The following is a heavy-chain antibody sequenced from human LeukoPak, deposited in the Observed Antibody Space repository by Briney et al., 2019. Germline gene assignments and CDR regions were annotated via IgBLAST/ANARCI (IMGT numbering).Heavy chain of an antibody. D-gene: IGHD2-2*01. V-gene: IGHV3-9*01. CDR1: GFTFDDYA. Sequence: GGSLRLSCAASGFTFDDYAMHWVRQAPGKGLEWVSGISWNSGSIGYADSVKGRFTISRDSAKNSLYLQMNSLRAEDTALYYCAKDATRYCSSTSCYSTPLADWGQGTLVTVSS. J-gene: IGHJ4*02. CDR3: AKDATRYCSSTSCYSTPLAD. CDR2: ISWNSGSI.